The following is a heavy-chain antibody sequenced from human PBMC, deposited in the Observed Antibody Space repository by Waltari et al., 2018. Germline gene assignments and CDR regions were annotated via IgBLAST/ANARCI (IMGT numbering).Heavy chain of an antibody. CDR3: ARDMITFGGVIENWFDP. CDR2: IYYSGST. Sequence: QLQLQESGPGLVKPSETLSLTCTVSGGSISSSSYYWGWIRQPPGKGLEWIGSIYYSGSTYYKPALKGRVTISVDTCKNQFYLKLSFVTAADTAVYYCARDMITFGGVIENWFDPWGQGTLVTVSS. D-gene: IGHD3-16*02. CDR1: GGSISSSSYY. V-gene: IGHV4-39*07. J-gene: IGHJ5*02.